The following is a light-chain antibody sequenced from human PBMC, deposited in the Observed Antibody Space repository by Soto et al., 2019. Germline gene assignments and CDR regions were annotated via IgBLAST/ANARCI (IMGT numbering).Light chain of an antibody. CDR3: GTWDSRLTAEV. J-gene: IGLJ2*01. CDR1: SSNIGNNF. V-gene: IGLV1-51*01. CDR2: DSN. Sequence: QAVLTQPPSVSAAPGQTVTISCSGSSSNIGNNFLSWYQQLPGTAPKLLIYDSNKRPSGIPDRFSGSKSGTSATLGITGLQTGDEADYYCGTWDSRLTAEVFGGGTKLTVL.